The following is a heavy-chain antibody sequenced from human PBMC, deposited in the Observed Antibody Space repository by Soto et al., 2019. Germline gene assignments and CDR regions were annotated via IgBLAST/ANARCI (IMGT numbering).Heavy chain of an antibody. D-gene: IGHD3-16*01. J-gene: IGHJ4*01. CDR2: AKSEINGGAV. V-gene: IGHV3-15*07. CDR1: GFTFTRAW. Sequence: EVQLVESGGDLVQPGGSLRLSCAASGFTFTRAWLNWVRQAPGKGLEWVGRAKSEINGGAVDYAAPVKGRFTISRDASQNTVYLQMNSLRADDTAVYYGAADLPDWGAYAVDYWGHGTQVTFSS. CDR3: AADLPDWGAYAVDY.